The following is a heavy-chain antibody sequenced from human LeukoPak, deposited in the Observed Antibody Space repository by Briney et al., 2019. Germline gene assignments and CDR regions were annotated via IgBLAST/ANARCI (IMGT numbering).Heavy chain of an antibody. J-gene: IGHJ6*03. D-gene: IGHD1-26*01. CDR1: GFTFSNAW. Sequence: KSGGSLRLSCAASGFTFSNAWMSWVRQAPGKGLEWVGRIKSKTDGGTTDYAAPVKGRFTISRDDSKNTLYLQINSLKTEDTAVYYCTTVKRGWSYKPREYYYYYIDVWGKGTTVTVSS. CDR2: IKSKTDGGTT. V-gene: IGHV3-15*01. CDR3: TTVKRGWSYKPREYYYYYIDV.